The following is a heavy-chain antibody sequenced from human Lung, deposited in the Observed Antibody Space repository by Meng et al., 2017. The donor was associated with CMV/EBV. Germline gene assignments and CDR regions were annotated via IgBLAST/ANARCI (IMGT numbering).Heavy chain of an antibody. V-gene: IGHV3-74*01. D-gene: IGHD2-2*01. J-gene: IGHJ4*02. CDR1: LSSEW. Sequence: LSSEWMEWVRKDPGRGVVWVSRINSDGSSTSYADSMKGRFTISRDNAKNTLYLQMNSLRAEDTAVYYCARALSRYCSSTSCYGTCGYWGQGTLVTVSS. CDR3: ARALSRYCSSTSCYGTCGY. CDR2: INSDGSST.